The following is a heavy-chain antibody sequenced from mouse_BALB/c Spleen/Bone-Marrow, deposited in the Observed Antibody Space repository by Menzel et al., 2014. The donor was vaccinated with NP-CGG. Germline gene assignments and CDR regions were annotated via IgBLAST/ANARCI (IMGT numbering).Heavy chain of an antibody. CDR1: GYTFTDYY. CDR3: ARSRAMDY. Sequence: EVQLVESGPDLVKPGASVKMSCKASGYTFTDYYIKWVRQSHGKRLEWIGDINPNNGNVFYNEKFKGKASLTVDKSSTSAYMQLNSLTSEDSAVYYCARSRAMDYWGQGTPVTVSS. CDR2: INPNNGNV. V-gene: IGHV1-26*01. J-gene: IGHJ4*01.